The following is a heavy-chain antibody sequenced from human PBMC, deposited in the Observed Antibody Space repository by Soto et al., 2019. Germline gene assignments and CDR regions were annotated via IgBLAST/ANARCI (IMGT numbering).Heavy chain of an antibody. CDR3: ARAKYCSGGSCSLRVDDFVI. CDR2: INHSGSS. Sequence: PSETLSLPCAAYGGYFSVYYWCWIRQPPGKGREWIGEINHSGSSNYNSCLKSRATIPVDTTKNQISLKLCSVTAADTAVYYCARAKYCSGGSCSLRVDDFVIWCQGTMVTVSS. V-gene: IGHV4-34*01. CDR1: GGYFSVYY. D-gene: IGHD2-15*01. J-gene: IGHJ3*02.